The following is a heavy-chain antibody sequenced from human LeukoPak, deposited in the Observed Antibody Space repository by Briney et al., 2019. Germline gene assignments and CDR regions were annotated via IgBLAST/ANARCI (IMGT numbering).Heavy chain of an antibody. CDR1: GGSNSSGSYY. CDR3: ASAQYGNWFDP. D-gene: IGHD3-10*01. CDR2: IYTSGST. Sequence: PSQTLSLTCTVSGGSNSSGSYYWSWIRQPAGKGLEWIGRIYTSGSTNYNPSLKSRVTISVDTSKNQFSLKLSSVTAADTAVYYCASAQYGNWFDPWGQGTLVTVSS. V-gene: IGHV4-61*02. J-gene: IGHJ5*02.